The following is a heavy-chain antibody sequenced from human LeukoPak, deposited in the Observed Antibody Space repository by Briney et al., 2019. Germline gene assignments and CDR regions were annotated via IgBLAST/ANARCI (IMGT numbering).Heavy chain of an antibody. CDR1: GFTFSSYS. CDR3: ARPLAAATYYFDY. CDR2: ISSSSSTI. J-gene: IGHJ4*02. D-gene: IGHD6-13*01. Sequence: GGSLRLSCAASGFTFSSYSMNWVRQAPGKGLEWVSYISSSSSTIYYADSVKGRFTISRDNAKNSLYLQMNSLRAEDTAVYYCARPLAAATYYFDYWGQGTLVTVSS. V-gene: IGHV3-48*01.